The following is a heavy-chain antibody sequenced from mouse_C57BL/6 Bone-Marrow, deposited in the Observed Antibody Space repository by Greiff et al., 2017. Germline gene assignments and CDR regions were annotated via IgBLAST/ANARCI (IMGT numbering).Heavy chain of an antibody. V-gene: IGHV14-4*01. CDR1: GFNIKDDY. D-gene: IGHD2-4*01. J-gene: IGHJ3*01. Sequence: EVQLQQSGAELVRPGASVKLSCTASGFNIKDDYMHWVKQRPEQGLEWIGWIGPENGDTEYASKFQGKATITADTSSNTAYLQLSSLTSEDTAVYYCTTYSIYYDYDAWFAYWGQGTLVTVSA. CDR3: TTYSIYYDYDAWFAY. CDR2: IGPENGDT.